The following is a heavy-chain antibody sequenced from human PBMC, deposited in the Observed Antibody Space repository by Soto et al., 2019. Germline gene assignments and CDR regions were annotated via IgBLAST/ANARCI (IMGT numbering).Heavy chain of an antibody. J-gene: IGHJ6*02. CDR1: GYTFTSYD. V-gene: IGHV1-8*01. D-gene: IGHD2-21*01. CDR2: MNHPSANT. CDR3: AREGVRGMDV. Sequence: QVQLVQSGAEVKKPGASVYVSCTASGYTFTSYDINWVRQATGQGLEWMGWMNHPSANTGYAQKFQGRVTMTTNTSIRTAYMALSSLRSEDTAVYYCAREGVRGMDVWGQGTTVTVSS.